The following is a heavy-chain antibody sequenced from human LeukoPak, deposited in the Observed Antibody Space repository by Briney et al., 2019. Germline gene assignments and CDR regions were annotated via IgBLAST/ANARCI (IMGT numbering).Heavy chain of an antibody. J-gene: IGHJ6*03. CDR1: GFTFSSYA. V-gene: IGHV3-66*02. Sequence: GGSLRLSCAASGFTFSSYAMTWVRQAPGKGLEWVSIYYADSVKGRFTISRDNSKNTLYLQMNSLRAEDTAVYYCARGICDYYGTPYYYYYYMDVWGKGTTVTVSS. D-gene: IGHD3-10*01. CDR3: ARGICDYYGTPYYYYYYMDV.